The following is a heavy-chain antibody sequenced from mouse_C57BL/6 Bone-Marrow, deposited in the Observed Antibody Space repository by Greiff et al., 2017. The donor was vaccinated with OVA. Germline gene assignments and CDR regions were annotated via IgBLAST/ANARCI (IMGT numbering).Heavy chain of an antibody. CDR3: AREVCDYDDGTPFDY. CDR1: GYTFTSYW. CDR2: IDPSDSYT. J-gene: IGHJ2*01. D-gene: IGHD2-4*01. V-gene: IGHV1-59*01. Sequence: VQLQQPGAELVRPGTSVKLSCKASGYTFTSYWMHWVKQRPGQGLEWIGVIDPSDSYTNYNPKFKGKATLTVDTSSSTAYMQLSSLTSEDSAVYYCAREVCDYDDGTPFDYWGQGTTLTVSS.